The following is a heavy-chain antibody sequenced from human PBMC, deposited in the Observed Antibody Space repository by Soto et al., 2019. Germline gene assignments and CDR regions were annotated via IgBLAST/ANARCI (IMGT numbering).Heavy chain of an antibody. V-gene: IGHV1-69*02. CDR1: GDTFTFYS. Sequence: QVQLVQSGAEVKKPGSSVRVSCKASGDTFTFYSINWVRQAPGLGLEWMGRINPILSMSNYAQRFQGRVTMTGDKSTSTGDMELSSLRSEDTAMYYCASSYGAGYRAFDYWGQGALVTVSS. CDR2: INPILSMS. J-gene: IGHJ4*02. D-gene: IGHD3-10*01. CDR3: ASSYGAGYRAFDY.